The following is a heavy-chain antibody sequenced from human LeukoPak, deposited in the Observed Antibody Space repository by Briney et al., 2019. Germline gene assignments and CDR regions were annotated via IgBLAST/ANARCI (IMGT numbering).Heavy chain of an antibody. V-gene: IGHV1-2*02. D-gene: IGHD3-10*01. CDR2: INPNSGGT. Sequence: ASVKVSCKASGYTFTGYYMHWVRQAPGQGLEWMGWINPNSGGTNYAQKFQGRVTMTRDTSISTAYMELSRLRSDDTAVYYCARHSMVRGVLHAFDIWGQGTMVTVSS. J-gene: IGHJ3*02. CDR1: GYTFTGYY. CDR3: ARHSMVRGVLHAFDI.